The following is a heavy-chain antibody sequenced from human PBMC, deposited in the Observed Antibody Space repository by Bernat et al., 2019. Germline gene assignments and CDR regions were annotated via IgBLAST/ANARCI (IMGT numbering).Heavy chain of an antibody. CDR1: GFTFDDYW. CDR3: ARDRSHNWFDP. Sequence: EVQLVESGGGLVQPGGSLRLSCAASGFTFDDYWMHWVRQVPGKGLVWLSRIDNHGSDTIYADSVKGRFTVSRDNAKNSLYLQMNSVRPEDTAIYYFARDRSHNWFDPWGQGITVTVSS. V-gene: IGHV3-74*01. J-gene: IGHJ5*02. CDR2: IDNHGSDT.